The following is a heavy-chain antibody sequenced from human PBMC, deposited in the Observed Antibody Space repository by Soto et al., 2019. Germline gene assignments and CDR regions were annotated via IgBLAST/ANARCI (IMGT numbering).Heavy chain of an antibody. V-gene: IGHV3-23*01. Sequence: EVHLLESGGGLVQPGGSLRLSCAASGFTFNNYAMSWVRQAPGKGLEWVSIITGGGGATYYADSVKGRFTISRDNSKNTLDLQMDSLRAEDTAVYYWAKDFIAAGPGAIGGGGWDSWGQGTLVTVST. CDR3: AKDFIAAGPGAIGGGGWDS. CDR2: ITGGGGAT. CDR1: GFTFNNYA. D-gene: IGHD2-2*02. J-gene: IGHJ4*02.